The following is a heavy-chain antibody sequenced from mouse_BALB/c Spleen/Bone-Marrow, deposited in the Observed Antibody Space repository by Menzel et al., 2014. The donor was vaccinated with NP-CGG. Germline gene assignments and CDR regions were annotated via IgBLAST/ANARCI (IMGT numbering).Heavy chain of an antibody. CDR2: ISGGGSYT. J-gene: IGHJ3*01. V-gene: IGHV5-9-2*01. Sequence: EVKLMESGGGLVKPGGSLKLSYAASGFIFSSYGMSWVRQTPEKRLEWVATISGGGSYTFYPDSVRGRFTVSRDNAKNNLYLQMSSLRSEDTALYYCARHAYYDQTEVSFVYWGRGTLVTVSA. D-gene: IGHD2-4*01. CDR3: ARHAYYDQTEVSFVY. CDR1: GFIFSSYG.